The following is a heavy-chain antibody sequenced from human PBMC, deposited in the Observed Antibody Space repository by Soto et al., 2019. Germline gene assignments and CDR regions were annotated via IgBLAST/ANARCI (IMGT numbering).Heavy chain of an antibody. V-gene: IGHV3-15*01. Sequence: GGSLRLSCAASGFSFTNAWMSWVRQAPGKGLEWVGRIQAKSDGGITDYPTPIKGRFTISRDDSKNMLYLQMNSLNTEDTAVYYCTTALIAGVPAAMGWFDPWGQGTLVTVSS. CDR1: GFSFTNAW. CDR3: TTALIAGVPAAMGWFDP. D-gene: IGHD2-2*01. J-gene: IGHJ5*02. CDR2: IQAKSDGGIT.